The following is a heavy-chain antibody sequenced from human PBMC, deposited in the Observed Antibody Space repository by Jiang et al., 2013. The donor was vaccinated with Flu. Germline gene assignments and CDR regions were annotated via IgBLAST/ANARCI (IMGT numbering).Heavy chain of an antibody. V-gene: IGHV1-18*01. CDR3: ARDLCSSTSCYTWGGGGMDV. Sequence: GAEVKKPGASVKVSCKASGYTFTSYGISWVRQAPGQGLEWMGWISAYNGNTNYAQKLQGRVTMTTDTSTSTAYMELRSLRSDDTAVYYCARDLCSSTSCYTWGGGGMDVWGQGTTVTVSS. J-gene: IGHJ6*02. D-gene: IGHD2-2*02. CDR2: ISAYNGNT. CDR1: GYTFTSYG.